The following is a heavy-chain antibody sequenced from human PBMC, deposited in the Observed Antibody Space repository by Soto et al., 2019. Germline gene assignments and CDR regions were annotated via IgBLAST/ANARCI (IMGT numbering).Heavy chain of an antibody. J-gene: IGHJ3*02. V-gene: IGHV3-30*18. CDR1: GFTFSNFG. CDR2: ISYDGSNK. CDR3: AKDKLSSTDAFDS. Sequence: HPGGSLRLSCAASGFTFSNFGMHWVRQAPGKGLEWVALISYDGSNKYYADSVKGRFTISRDTSKNTLYLQMSSLRAEDTAVYYCAKDKLSSTDAFDSWGQGTMVTVSS.